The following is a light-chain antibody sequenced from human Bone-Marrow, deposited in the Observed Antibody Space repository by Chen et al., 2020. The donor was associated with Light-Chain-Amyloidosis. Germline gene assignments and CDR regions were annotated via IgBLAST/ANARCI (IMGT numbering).Light chain of an antibody. CDR2: DVT. J-gene: IGLJ3*02. CDR3: SSYTSSSTWV. V-gene: IGLV2-14*03. CDR1: SSDVGGYNY. Sequence: QSALTQPASVSGSPRQSITISCTGTSSDVGGYNYVSWYQQHPGKAPKLIIYDVTYRPSGVSNRFSGSKSGNTASLTISGLQAEDEADYYCSSYTSSSTWVFGGGTKLTVL.